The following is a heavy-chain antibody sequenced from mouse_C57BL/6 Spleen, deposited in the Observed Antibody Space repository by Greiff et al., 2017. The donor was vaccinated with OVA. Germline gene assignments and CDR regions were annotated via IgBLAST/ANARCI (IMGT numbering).Heavy chain of an antibody. Sequence: DVQLQESGPELVKPGASVKIPCKASGYTFTDYNMDWVKQSHGKSLEWIGDINPNNGGTIYNQKFKGKATLTVDKSSSTAYMELRSLTSEDTAVYYCARGTTVVATANYYAMDYWGQGTSVTVSS. J-gene: IGHJ4*01. D-gene: IGHD1-1*01. CDR3: ARGTTVVATANYYAMDY. V-gene: IGHV1-18*01. CDR1: GYTFTDYN. CDR2: INPNNGGT.